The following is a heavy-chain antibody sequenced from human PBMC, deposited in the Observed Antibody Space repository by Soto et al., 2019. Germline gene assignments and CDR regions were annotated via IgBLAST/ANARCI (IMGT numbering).Heavy chain of an antibody. D-gene: IGHD2-2*02. V-gene: IGHV1-2*02. J-gene: IGHJ6*02. Sequence: ASVKVSCKASGYTFSGYYIHWLRQAPGQGLEWMGWINPNSGGTNYAQKFQGRVTVTRNTPTSTAYMELSRLTSDDTAVYYCARSLTEGYCTITGCYTRPLYGMDVWGQGTTVTVSS. CDR1: GYTFSGYY. CDR3: ARSLTEGYCTITGCYTRPLYGMDV. CDR2: INPNSGGT.